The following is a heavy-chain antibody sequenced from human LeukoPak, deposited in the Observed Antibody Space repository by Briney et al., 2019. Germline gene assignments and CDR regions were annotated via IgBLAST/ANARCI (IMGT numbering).Heavy chain of an antibody. Sequence: ASVKVSCTASGYTFTSYGISWVRQAPGQGLEWMGWISAYNGNTNYAQKLQGRVTMTTDTSTSTAYMELRSLRSDDTAVYYCARPYCSSTSCYYDYWGQGTLVTVSS. CDR3: ARPYCSSTSCYYDY. D-gene: IGHD2-2*01. J-gene: IGHJ4*02. V-gene: IGHV1-18*01. CDR2: ISAYNGNT. CDR1: GYTFTSYG.